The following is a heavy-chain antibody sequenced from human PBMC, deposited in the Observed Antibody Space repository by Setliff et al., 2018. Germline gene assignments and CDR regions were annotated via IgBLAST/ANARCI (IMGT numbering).Heavy chain of an antibody. Sequence: SETLSLTCSVSGGSITGGGYYWNWIRQPAGKGLEWIGRLSTSLSSSGTATYNPSLKSRATIYVGPADNQLSLRLDSVTAADTATYYCARDPFYYGSGSYSIGWGQGTPVTVSS. J-gene: IGHJ4*02. V-gene: IGHV4-61*02. CDR3: ARDPFYYGSGSYSIG. D-gene: IGHD3-10*01. CDR1: GGSITGGGYY. CDR2: LSTSLSSSGTA.